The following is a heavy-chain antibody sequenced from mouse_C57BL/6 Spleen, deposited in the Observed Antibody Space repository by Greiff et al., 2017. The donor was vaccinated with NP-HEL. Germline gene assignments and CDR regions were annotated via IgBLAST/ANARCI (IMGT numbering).Heavy chain of an antibody. Sequence: EVKLMESGGGLVQPGGSLSLSCAASGFTFTDYYMSWVRQPPGKALEWLGFIRNKANGYTTEYSASVKGRFTISRDNSQSILYLQMNALRAEDSATYYCARSLYDYDYYYAMDYWGQGTSVTVSS. CDR1: GFTFTDYY. CDR3: ARSLYDYDYYYAMDY. D-gene: IGHD2-4*01. CDR2: IRNKANGYTT. J-gene: IGHJ4*01. V-gene: IGHV7-3*01.